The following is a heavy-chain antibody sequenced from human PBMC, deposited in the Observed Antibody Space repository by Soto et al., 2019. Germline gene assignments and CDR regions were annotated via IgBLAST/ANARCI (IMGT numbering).Heavy chain of an antibody. Sequence: SETLSLTCAVYGGSFSGYYWSWIRQPPGKGLEWIGEINHSGSTNYNPSLKSRVTISVDTSKNQFSLKLSSVTAADTAVYYRARGRAINGNRSYYYGMDVWGQGTTVTVSS. J-gene: IGHJ6*02. CDR3: ARGRAINGNRSYYYGMDV. D-gene: IGHD1-20*01. CDR2: INHSGST. V-gene: IGHV4-34*01. CDR1: GGSFSGYY.